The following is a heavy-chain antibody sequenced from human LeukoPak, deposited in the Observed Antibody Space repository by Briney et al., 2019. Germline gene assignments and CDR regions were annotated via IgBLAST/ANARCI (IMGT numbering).Heavy chain of an antibody. V-gene: IGHV4-31*03. D-gene: IGHD3-22*01. CDR3: ARASFSMIGYHDY. Sequence: PSETLSLTCTVSGGSISSGGYYWSWIRQHPGKGLEWIGYIYYSGSTYYNPSLKSRVTISVDTSKNQFSLKLSSVTAADTAVYYCARASFSMIGYHDYWGQGTLVTVSS. CDR1: GGSISSGGYY. CDR2: IYYSGST. J-gene: IGHJ4*02.